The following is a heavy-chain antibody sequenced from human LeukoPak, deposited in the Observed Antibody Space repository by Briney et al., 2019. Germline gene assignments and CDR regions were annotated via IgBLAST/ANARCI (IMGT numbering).Heavy chain of an antibody. CDR3: ARTGYCSGGSCADY. J-gene: IGHJ4*02. CDR2: IIPIFGTA. V-gene: IGHV1-69*01. Sequence: SVKVSCKASGGTFSSYAISWVRQAPGQGLEWMGGIIPIFGTANYAQKFQGRVTITADESTSTAYMELSSLRSEDTAVYYCARTGYCSGGSCADYWGQGTPVTVSS. D-gene: IGHD2-15*01. CDR1: GGTFSSYA.